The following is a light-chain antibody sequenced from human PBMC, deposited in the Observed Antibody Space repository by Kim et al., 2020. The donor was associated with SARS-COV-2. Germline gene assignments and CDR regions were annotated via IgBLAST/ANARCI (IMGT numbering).Light chain of an antibody. CDR2: GAS. V-gene: IGKV3-20*01. CDR1: KCVRGIY. Sequence: APVRSPTVSCRARKCVRGIYLAWYPKKPGQAPRLLNYGASSRATGIPDRFSGSGSATDFTLTISRLEPEGFAVYYCQQYGSSPWTFGQGTKVDIK. J-gene: IGKJ1*01. CDR3: QQYGSSPWT.